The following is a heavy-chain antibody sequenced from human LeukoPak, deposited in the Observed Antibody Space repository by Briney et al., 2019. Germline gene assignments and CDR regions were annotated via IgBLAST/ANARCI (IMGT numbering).Heavy chain of an antibody. CDR2: IGGSNGIT. CDR1: RFTFNSYA. J-gene: IGHJ4*02. Sequence: GGSLRLSCAASRFTFNSYAMSWVRQAPGKGLEWVSVIGGSNGITFYVGSVKGRLTISRDNSKDTLYLQMNSLRAEDTAVYYCARNENSGWGYFDYWGQGTLVTVSS. V-gene: IGHV3-23*01. D-gene: IGHD5-12*01. CDR3: ARNENSGWGYFDY.